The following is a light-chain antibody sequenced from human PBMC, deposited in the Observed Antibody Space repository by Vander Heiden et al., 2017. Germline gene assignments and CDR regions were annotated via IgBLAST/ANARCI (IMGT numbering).Light chain of an antibody. CDR2: SNN. J-gene: IGLJ2*01. V-gene: IGLV1-44*01. CDR3: AAWDDSLNVV. CDR1: SSNIGSNT. Sequence: SVLTQPPSASWTPGQRVTISCSGSSSNIGSNTVNWYQQLPGTAPKLLIYSNNQRPSGVPDRFSGSKSGTSASLAISGLQSEDEADYYCAAWDDSLNVVFGGGTKLTVL.